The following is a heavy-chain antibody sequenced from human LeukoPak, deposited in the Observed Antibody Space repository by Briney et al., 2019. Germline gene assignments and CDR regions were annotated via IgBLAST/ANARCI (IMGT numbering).Heavy chain of an antibody. V-gene: IGHV3-30*04. CDR2: VSGEQTDK. Sequence: QAGGSLRLSCVASGFTFVHFSMHWVRQAPGKGLEWVAFVSGEQTDKYYADSVKGRFTISRDNSRNTLFLEVNSLRPDDTAVYYCARDQPGTYTMSSTWGQGTLVTVSS. CDR3: ARDQPGTYTMSST. CDR1: GFTFVHFS. D-gene: IGHD7-27*01. J-gene: IGHJ5*02.